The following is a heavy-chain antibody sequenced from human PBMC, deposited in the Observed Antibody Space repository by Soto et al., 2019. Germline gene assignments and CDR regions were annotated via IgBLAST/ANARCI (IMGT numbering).Heavy chain of an antibody. J-gene: IGHJ4*02. V-gene: IGHV3-30*18. Sequence: GGSLRLSCAASGFTFSSYDMHWVRQAPGKGLEWVAVISYDGSNKYYADSVKGRFTISRDNSMNTLYLQMNSLRAEDTAVYYCAKDQGSSGYGPLDYWRQGTLVTVSS. CDR3: AKDQGSSGYGPLDY. D-gene: IGHD3-22*01. CDR2: ISYDGSNK. CDR1: GFTFSSYD.